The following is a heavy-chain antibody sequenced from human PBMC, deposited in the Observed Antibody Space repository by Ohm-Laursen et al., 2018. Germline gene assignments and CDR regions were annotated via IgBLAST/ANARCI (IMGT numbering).Heavy chain of an antibody. CDR1: GFTFSDYF. CDR2: ITHGGRTK. D-gene: IGHD6-13*01. Sequence: SLRLSCAASGFTFSDYFMTWIRQAPGQGLEWLSYITHGGRTKYYADSVKGRFTISRDNAKNSLFLEMNNLRAEDSALYYCVRGGRYGNFWGQGTLVTVSS. J-gene: IGHJ4*01. V-gene: IGHV3-11*04. CDR3: VRGGRYGNF.